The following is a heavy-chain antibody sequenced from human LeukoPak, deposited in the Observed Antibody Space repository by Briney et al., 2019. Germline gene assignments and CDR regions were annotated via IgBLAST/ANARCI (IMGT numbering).Heavy chain of an antibody. Sequence: PGGSLRLSCAASGFTLSTYAMSWVRQTPGKGLEWVAATSSSDAGTYHADSVRGRFTISRDNSKNTLNLQMNSLRAEDTAVYYCARVYYGSGSLYYYYYYMDVWGKGTTVTISS. CDR3: ARVYYGSGSLYYYYYYMDV. V-gene: IGHV3-23*01. CDR2: TSSSDAGT. D-gene: IGHD3-10*01. J-gene: IGHJ6*03. CDR1: GFTLSTYA.